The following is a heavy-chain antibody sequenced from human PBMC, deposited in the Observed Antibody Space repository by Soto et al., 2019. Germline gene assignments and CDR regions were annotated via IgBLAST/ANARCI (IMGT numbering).Heavy chain of an antibody. J-gene: IGHJ4*02. CDR1: GFSFSNAW. D-gene: IGHD3-10*01. Sequence: GGSPRLSCAASGFSFSNAWMSWFRQAPGKGLEWVGRIKSKTDGGTTDYAAPVKGRFTISRDDSKNTLYLQMNSLKTEDTAVYYCTTTELWFGELLSNSYYFDYWGQGTLVTVSS. CDR2: IKSKTDGGTT. CDR3: TTTELWFGELLSNSYYFDY. V-gene: IGHV3-15*01.